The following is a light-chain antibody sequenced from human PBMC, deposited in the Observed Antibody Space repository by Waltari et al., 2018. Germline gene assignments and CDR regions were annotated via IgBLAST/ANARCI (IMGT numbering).Light chain of an antibody. CDR2: GAS. CDR3: QHSDT. CDR1: QSVSSN. J-gene: IGKJ2*01. Sequence: DIVMTQSPGTLSVSPGEKATLSCRASQSVSSNLAWYQQKPGQSPRLLIYGASTRATGIPARFSGSVSGTDFTLTISSLQSEDFAVYYCQHSDTFGQGTKLEIK. V-gene: IGKV3-15*01.